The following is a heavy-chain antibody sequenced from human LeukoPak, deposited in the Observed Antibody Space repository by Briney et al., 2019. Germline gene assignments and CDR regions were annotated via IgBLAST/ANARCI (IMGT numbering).Heavy chain of an antibody. D-gene: IGHD1-26*01. CDR2: ISAYNGNT. CDR1: GYTFTSYG. CDR3: ARGLRPGIVGWRTPAPAASWFDP. V-gene: IGHV1-18*01. Sequence: ASVKVSCKASGYTFTSYGISWVRQAPGQGLEWMGWISAYNGNTNYAQKLQGRVTMTTDTSTSTAYMELRSLRSDDTAVYYCARGLRPGIVGWRTPAPAASWFDPWGQGTLVTVSS. J-gene: IGHJ5*02.